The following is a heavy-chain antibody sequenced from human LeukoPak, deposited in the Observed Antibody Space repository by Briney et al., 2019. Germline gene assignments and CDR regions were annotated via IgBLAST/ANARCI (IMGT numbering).Heavy chain of an antibody. J-gene: IGHJ5*02. CDR3: ARAGDYLGFDP. CDR2: MNPKSAHT. Sequence: GASVKVSCKASGYTFTSYDIHWVRQATGHGLEWMGWMNPKSAHTGHAQKFQGRVTMTRDTSINTAYMELSSLTSDDTAMYYCARAGDYLGFDPWGQGTLVTVSS. V-gene: IGHV1-8*01. CDR1: GYTFTSYD. D-gene: IGHD4-17*01.